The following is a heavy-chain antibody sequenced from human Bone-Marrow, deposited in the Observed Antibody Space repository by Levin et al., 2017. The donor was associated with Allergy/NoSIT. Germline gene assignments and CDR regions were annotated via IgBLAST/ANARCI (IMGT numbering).Heavy chain of an antibody. CDR2: MKQDGTEK. D-gene: IGHD3-22*01. V-gene: IGHV3-7*01. CDR1: GFTFTSYW. CDR3: AMYGPVGYFYESTGYFDN. Sequence: ETLSLTCAASGFTFTSYWINWLRQAPGKGLEWVANMKQDGTEKYYADSVKGRFTISRDNAKNSLYLQMNSLRAEDTAVYYCAMYGPVGYFYESTGYFDNWGPGTLVTVSS. J-gene: IGHJ4*02.